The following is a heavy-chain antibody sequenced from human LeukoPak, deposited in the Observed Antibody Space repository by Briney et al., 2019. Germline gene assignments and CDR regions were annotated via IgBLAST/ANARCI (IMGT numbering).Heavy chain of an antibody. V-gene: IGHV1-69*01. CDR1: GGTFSSYA. CDR2: IIPIFGTA. Sequence: SVKVSCKASGGTFSSYAISWVRQAPGQGLEWMGGIIPIFGTANYAQKFQGGVTITADESTSTAYMELSSLRSEDTAVYYCARARRTYYYDSSGPASGMDVWGQGTTVTVSS. CDR3: ARARRTYYYDSSGPASGMDV. J-gene: IGHJ6*02. D-gene: IGHD3-22*01.